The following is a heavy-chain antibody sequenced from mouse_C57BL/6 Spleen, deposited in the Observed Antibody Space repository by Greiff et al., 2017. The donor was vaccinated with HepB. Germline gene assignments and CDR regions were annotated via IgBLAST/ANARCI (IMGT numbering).Heavy chain of an antibody. CDR1: GFTFSDYG. D-gene: IGHD2-5*01. J-gene: IGHJ3*01. V-gene: IGHV5-17*01. CDR3: ARGPYYSNYEFAF. CDR2: ISSGSSTI. Sequence: EVQRVESGEGLVKPGGSLKLSCAASGFTFSDYGMHWVRQAPEKGLEWVAYISSGSSTIYYADTVKGRFTISRDNAKNTLFLQMTSLRSEDTAMYYSARGPYYSNYEFAFWGQGTLVTVSA.